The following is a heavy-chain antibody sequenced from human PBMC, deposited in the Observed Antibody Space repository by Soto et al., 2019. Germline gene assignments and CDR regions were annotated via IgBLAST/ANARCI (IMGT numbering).Heavy chain of an antibody. CDR1: GYTFTSYG. CDR3: ARDRAGNLFDY. J-gene: IGHJ4*02. Sequence: QVQLVQSGAEVKKPGASVKVSCKASGYTFTSYGISWVRQAPGQGLEWMGWISAYNGNTNYAQKLQGRVTMTTDTSPSTDYMELRSLRSGDTAVYYCARDRAGNLFDYWGQGPVVSVSS. D-gene: IGHD6-13*01. CDR2: ISAYNGNT. V-gene: IGHV1-18*01.